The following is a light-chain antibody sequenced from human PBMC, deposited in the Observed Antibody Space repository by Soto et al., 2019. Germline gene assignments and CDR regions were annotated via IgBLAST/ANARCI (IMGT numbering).Light chain of an antibody. V-gene: IGKV4-1*01. CDR3: QQYYSSPPT. J-gene: IGKJ1*01. CDR2: WAS. Sequence: DIVMTQSPDSLAVSLGERATINCKSSQSVLYSSNNKNYLVWYQQKPGQPPKLLIYWASTRESGVPDRFSGSGAGTDFTLNMSSLQAEDVAVYYCQQYYSSPPTFGKGTKVEIK. CDR1: QSVLYSSNNKNY.